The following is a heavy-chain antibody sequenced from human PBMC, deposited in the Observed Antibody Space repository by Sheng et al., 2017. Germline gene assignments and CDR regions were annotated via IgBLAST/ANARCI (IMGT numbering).Heavy chain of an antibody. CDR2: IIPILGIA. V-gene: IGHV1-69*04. D-gene: IGHD6-13*01. Sequence: QVQLVQSGAEVKKPGSSVKVSCKASGGTFSSYAISWVRQAPGQGLEWMGGIIPILGIANYAQKFQGRVTITADKSTSTAYMELSSLRSEDTAVYYCARGRYSSSWPSRNWFDPWGQGTLVTVSS. CDR3: ARGRYSSSWPSRNWFDP. CDR1: GGTFSSYA. J-gene: IGHJ5*02.